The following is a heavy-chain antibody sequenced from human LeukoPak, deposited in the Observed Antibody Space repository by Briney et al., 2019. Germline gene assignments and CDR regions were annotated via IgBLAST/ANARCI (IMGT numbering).Heavy chain of an antibody. CDR2: INQDGGEN. J-gene: IGHJ4*02. CDR1: GLTCSSYW. V-gene: IGHV3-7*01. D-gene: IGHD5-12*01. Sequence: GRSLRLSCAAPGLTCSSYWMSWVRQTPGEGLDRLAHINQDGGENYYVDSVKSRFTISRDNAKNSLSMQMNSLRAEDTAVYYCARGRIVATTSFDYWGQGTLVTVS. CDR3: ARGRIVATTSFDY.